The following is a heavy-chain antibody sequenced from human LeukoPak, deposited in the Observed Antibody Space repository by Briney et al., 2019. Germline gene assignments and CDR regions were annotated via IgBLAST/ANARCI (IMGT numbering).Heavy chain of an antibody. D-gene: IGHD3-9*01. CDR3: ARDHTVDLLDILTGYYRADAFDI. CDR2: ISAYNGNT. J-gene: IGHJ3*02. Sequence: ASVKVSCKASGYTFTSYGISWVRQAPGQGLEWMGWISAYNGNTNYAQKLQGRVTMTTDTSTSTAYMELRSLRSDDTAVYYCARDHTVDLLDILTGYYRADAFDIWGQGTMVTVSS. CDR1: GYTFTSYG. V-gene: IGHV1-18*01.